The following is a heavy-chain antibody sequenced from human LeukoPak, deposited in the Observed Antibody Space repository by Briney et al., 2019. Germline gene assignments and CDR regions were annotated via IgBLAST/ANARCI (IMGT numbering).Heavy chain of an antibody. Sequence: GGSLRLSCAASGFMFGDYAMYWVRQAPGKGLEWVAFMSYDGSTKYYADPVKGRFTISRDISKNTLFLQMDSLRAEDSAVYYCARGTDGFDPWGQGTLVTVSS. D-gene: IGHD2-8*01. CDR3: ARGTDGFDP. CDR2: MSYDGSTK. CDR1: GFMFGDYA. J-gene: IGHJ5*02. V-gene: IGHV3-30-3*01.